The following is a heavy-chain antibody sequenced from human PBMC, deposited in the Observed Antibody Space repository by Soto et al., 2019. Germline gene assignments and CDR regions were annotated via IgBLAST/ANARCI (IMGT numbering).Heavy chain of an antibody. V-gene: IGHV1-2*04. J-gene: IGHJ4*02. CDR1: GYTFTGYY. CDR3: ARDRYYDSSGYYPRFDY. Sequence: ASVKVSCKASGYTFTGYYMHWVRQAPGQGLEWMGWINPNSGGTNYAQKFQGWVTMTRDTSISTAYMELSRLRSDDTAVYYCARDRYYDSSGYYPRFDYWGQGTLVTVS. D-gene: IGHD3-22*01. CDR2: INPNSGGT.